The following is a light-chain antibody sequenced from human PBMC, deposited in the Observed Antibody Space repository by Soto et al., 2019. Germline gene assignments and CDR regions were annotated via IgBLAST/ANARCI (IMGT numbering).Light chain of an antibody. J-gene: IGLJ2*01. CDR3: PSYDSSLGGSK. CDR1: SSNIGAGYD. V-gene: IGLV1-40*01. Sequence: QSVLTQPPSVSGAPGQRVTISCTGSSSNIGAGYDVHWYQQLPGTAPKLLIYGNSNRPSGVPDRFSGSKSGTSASLAITGLQAEDEADYYCPSYDSSLGGSKFGGGTKLTVL. CDR2: GNS.